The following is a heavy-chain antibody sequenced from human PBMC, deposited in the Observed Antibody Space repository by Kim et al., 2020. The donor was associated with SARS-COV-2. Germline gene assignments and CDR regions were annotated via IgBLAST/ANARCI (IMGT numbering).Heavy chain of an antibody. D-gene: IGHD2-2*01. V-gene: IGHV4-39*01. Sequence: LKGRVTISVDTSKNQFSLKLSSVTAADTAVYYCARHGVVVVPAAMWWFDPWGQGTLVTVSS. J-gene: IGHJ5*02. CDR3: ARHGVVVVPAAMWWFDP.